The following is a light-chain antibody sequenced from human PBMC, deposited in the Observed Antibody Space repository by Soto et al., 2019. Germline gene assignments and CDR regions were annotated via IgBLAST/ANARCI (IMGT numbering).Light chain of an antibody. CDR2: GAS. J-gene: IGKJ1*01. CDR1: QIVRSN. V-gene: IGKV3-15*01. Sequence: EIVMTQSPATLSVSPGEGVTSPSGPVQIVRSNLPWYQQKPGQAPRLLIYGASTRATGIPARFSGSGSGTEFTLSISSLQSEDFAVYYCQQYYNWPRTFGQGTKVEI. CDR3: QQYYNWPRT.